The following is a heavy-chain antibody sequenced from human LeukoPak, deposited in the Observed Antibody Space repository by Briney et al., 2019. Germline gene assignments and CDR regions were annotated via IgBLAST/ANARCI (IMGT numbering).Heavy chain of an antibody. CDR3: AREDCGGDCYSYYYYYGTDV. V-gene: IGHV1-69*13. Sequence: ASVKVSCKASGYTFTSYDISWVRQAPGQGLEWMGGIIPIFGTANYAQKFQGRVTITADESTSTAYMELSSLRSEDTAVYYCAREDCGGDCYSYYYYYGTDVWGQGTTVTVSS. CDR2: IIPIFGTA. CDR1: GYTFTSYD. J-gene: IGHJ6*02. D-gene: IGHD2-21*02.